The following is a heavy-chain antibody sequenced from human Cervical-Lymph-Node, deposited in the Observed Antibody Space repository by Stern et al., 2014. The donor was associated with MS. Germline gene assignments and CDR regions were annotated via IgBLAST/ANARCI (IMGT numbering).Heavy chain of an antibody. CDR2: ISTFSATI. CDR3: AREPYCGADCFQAWFDP. J-gene: IGHJ5*02. CDR1: GFTFSDYN. Sequence: EVQLVESGGGLVQPGGSLRLSCAASGFTFSDYNMNWVRQAPGKGLEWVSYISTFSATIYYADSVTGRFTISRDNAKNLLYLQMSSLRDEDTAVYYCAREPYCGADCFQAWFDPWGQGTLVTVSS. V-gene: IGHV3-48*02. D-gene: IGHD2-21*01.